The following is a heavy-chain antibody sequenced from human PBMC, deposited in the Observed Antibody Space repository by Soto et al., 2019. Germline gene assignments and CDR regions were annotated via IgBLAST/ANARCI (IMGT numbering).Heavy chain of an antibody. CDR3: ARDTKGQLVLYGMDV. J-gene: IGHJ6*02. CDR1: GFTFSSYS. V-gene: IGHV3-48*02. D-gene: IGHD6-6*01. Sequence: EVQLVESGGGLVQPGGSLRLSCAASGFTFSSYSMNWVRQAPGKGLEWVSYISSSSSTIYYADSVKGRFTISRDNAKNSLYLQMNSLRDEDTAVYYCARDTKGQLVLYGMDVWGQGTMVTVSS. CDR2: ISSSSSTI.